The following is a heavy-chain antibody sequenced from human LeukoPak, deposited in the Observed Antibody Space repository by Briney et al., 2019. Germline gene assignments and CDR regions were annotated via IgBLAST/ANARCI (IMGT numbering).Heavy chain of an antibody. J-gene: IGHJ4*02. CDR2: INHNGSVN. CDR1: GFTFSSYW. Sequence: GGALRLSCAASGFTFSSYWMNWARQAPGKGREWVASINHNGSVNYYVGSVKGRFTISRDNAKNSLYLQMSNLRAEDTAVYFWARGGGLDVWGQGTLVTVSS. CDR3: ARGGGLDV. V-gene: IGHV3-7*03. D-gene: IGHD3/OR15-3a*01.